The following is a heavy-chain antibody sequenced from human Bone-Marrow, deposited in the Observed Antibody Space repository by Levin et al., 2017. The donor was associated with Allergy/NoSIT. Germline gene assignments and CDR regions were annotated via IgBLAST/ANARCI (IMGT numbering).Heavy chain of an antibody. CDR3: ARESRVSSPVVRLPGYFDY. Sequence: PSQTLSLTCTVSGGSISSGGYYWSWIRQHPGKGLEWIGYIYYSGSTYYNPSLKSRVTISVDTSKNQFSLKLSSVTAADTAVYYCARESRVSSPVVRLPGYFDYWGQGTLVTVSS. D-gene: IGHD6-13*01. CDR2: IYYSGST. CDR1: GGSISSGGYY. J-gene: IGHJ4*02. V-gene: IGHV4-31*03.